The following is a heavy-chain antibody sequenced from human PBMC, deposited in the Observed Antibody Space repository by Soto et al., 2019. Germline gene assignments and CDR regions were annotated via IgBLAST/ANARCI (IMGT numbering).Heavy chain of an antibody. D-gene: IGHD2-8*01. CDR1: GFTFSSYS. Sequence: GGSLRLSCAASGFTFSSYSMNWVRQAPGKGLEWVSSISSSSSYIYYADSVKGRFTISRDNAKNSLYLQMNSLRAEDTAVYYCARDGIVLTVDGLDPWGQGTLVTVSS. CDR2: ISSSSSYI. CDR3: ARDGIVLTVDGLDP. V-gene: IGHV3-21*01. J-gene: IGHJ5*02.